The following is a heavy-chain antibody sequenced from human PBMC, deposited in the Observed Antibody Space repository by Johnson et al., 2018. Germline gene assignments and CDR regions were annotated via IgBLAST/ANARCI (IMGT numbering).Heavy chain of an antibody. Sequence: QVQLVESGGGVVQPGRSLRLSCAASGFTFSSYGMHWVRQAPGKGLAWVAVISYDGSNKYYAASVKGRFTISRANSNNTLYLQMNSLRAEDTAVYYCAKETGYDYVLGHWGQGTLVTVSS. CDR2: ISYDGSNK. CDR3: AKETGYDYVLGH. CDR1: GFTFSSYG. D-gene: IGHD3-16*01. V-gene: IGHV3-30*18. J-gene: IGHJ1*01.